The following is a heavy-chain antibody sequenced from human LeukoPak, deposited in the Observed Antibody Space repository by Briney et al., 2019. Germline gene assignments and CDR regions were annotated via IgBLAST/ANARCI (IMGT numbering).Heavy chain of an antibody. CDR1: GFTFSDYY. CDR3: ASPYCSSTSCYRGSGAFDI. J-gene: IGHJ3*02. Sequence: GGSLRLSCAASGFTFSDYYMSWIRQAPGKGLGWVSYISSSGSTIYYADSVKGRFTISRDNAKNSLYLQMNSLRAEDTAVYYCASPYCSSTSCYRGSGAFDIWGQGTMVTVSS. D-gene: IGHD2-2*02. CDR2: ISSSGSTI. V-gene: IGHV3-11*04.